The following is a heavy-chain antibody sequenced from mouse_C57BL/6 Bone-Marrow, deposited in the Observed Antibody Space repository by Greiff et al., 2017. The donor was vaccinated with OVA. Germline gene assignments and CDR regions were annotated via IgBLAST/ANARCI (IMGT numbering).Heavy chain of an antibody. CDR2: IDPSDSYT. D-gene: IGHD1-1*01. CDR1: GYTFTSYW. J-gene: IGHJ1*03. Sequence: VQLQQPGAELVKPGASVKLSCKASGYTFTSYWMQWVKQRPGQGLEWIGEIDPSDSYTNYNQKFKGKATSTVDTSSSTAYMQLSSLTSEDSAVYYCARSSYYYGSSSWYFDVWGTGTTVTVSS. CDR3: ARSSYYYGSSSWYFDV. V-gene: IGHV1-50*01.